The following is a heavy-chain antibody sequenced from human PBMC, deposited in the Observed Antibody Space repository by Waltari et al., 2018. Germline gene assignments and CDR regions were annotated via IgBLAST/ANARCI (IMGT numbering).Heavy chain of an antibody. CDR1: GYTFTGYY. V-gene: IGHV1-2*02. CDR3: ARVPSSYTYYYYMDV. Sequence: QVQLVQSGAEVKKPGASVKVSCKASGYTFTGYYMPWVRPAPGQGLEWMGWINPNSGGTNYAQKFQGRVTMTRDTSISTAYMELSRLRSDDTAVYYCARVPSSYTYYYYMDVWGKGTTVTVSS. CDR2: INPNSGGT. J-gene: IGHJ6*03. D-gene: IGHD2-2*02.